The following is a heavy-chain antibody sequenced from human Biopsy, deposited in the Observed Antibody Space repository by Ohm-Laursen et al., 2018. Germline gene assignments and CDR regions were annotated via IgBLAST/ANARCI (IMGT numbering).Heavy chain of an antibody. Sequence: SETLSLTCSVSGGSISSSYWSWIRQPPGKGLEWIGYISYSGSTSYNPSQKSRVTISADTSKNQLSLTLSSLTAADTAVYFCAKQWSYYESFTQHYRGDFDYWGQGTLVIVSS. J-gene: IGHJ4*02. CDR3: AKQWSYYESFTQHYRGDFDY. D-gene: IGHD3-16*01. CDR1: GGSISSSY. V-gene: IGHV4-59*08. CDR2: ISYSGST.